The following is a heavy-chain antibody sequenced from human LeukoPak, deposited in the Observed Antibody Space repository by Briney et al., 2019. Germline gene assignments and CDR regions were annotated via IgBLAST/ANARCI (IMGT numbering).Heavy chain of an antibody. CDR2: FDPEDGET. V-gene: IGHV1-24*01. D-gene: IGHD2-2*01. J-gene: IGHJ4*02. CDR3: ARDQPGGYCSSTSCLERPDY. Sequence: GASVKVSCKVSGYTLTELSMHWVRQAPGKGLEWMGGFDPEDGETIYAQKFQGRVTMTEDTSTDTAYMELSRLRSDDTAVYYCARDQPGGYCSSTSCLERPDYWGQGTLVTVSS. CDR1: GYTLTELS.